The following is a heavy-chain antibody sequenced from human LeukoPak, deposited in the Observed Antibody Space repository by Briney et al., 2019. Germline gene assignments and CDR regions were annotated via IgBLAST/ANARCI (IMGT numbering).Heavy chain of an antibody. V-gene: IGHV4-34*01. CDR3: ARGARKWRPYCSSTSCYGGNYYYYMDV. CDR2: INHSGST. J-gene: IGHJ6*03. CDR1: GGSFSGYY. D-gene: IGHD2-2*01. Sequence: PSETLSLTCAVYGGSFSGYYWSWIRQPPGKGLEWIGEINHSGSTNYNPSLKSRVTISVDTSKNQFSLRLSSVSAADTAVYYCARGARKWRPYCSSTSCYGGNYYYYMDVWGKGTTVTVSS.